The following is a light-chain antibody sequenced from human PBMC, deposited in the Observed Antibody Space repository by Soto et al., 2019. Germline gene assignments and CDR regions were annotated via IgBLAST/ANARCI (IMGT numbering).Light chain of an antibody. Sequence: EIVLTQSPGTLSLSPGERATLSCRASQSVSSSYLAWYQQKPGQAPRLLIYGTSSRATAIPDRFSGSGSGTAFTLTISRLGPEDFAVYYCQQYGSATWTFGQGTKVEIK. CDR2: GTS. CDR1: QSVSSSY. CDR3: QQYGSATWT. J-gene: IGKJ1*01. V-gene: IGKV3-20*01.